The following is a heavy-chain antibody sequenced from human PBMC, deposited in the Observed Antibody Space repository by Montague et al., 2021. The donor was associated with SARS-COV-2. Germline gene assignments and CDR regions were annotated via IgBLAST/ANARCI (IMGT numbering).Heavy chain of an antibody. CDR2: INHSGSS. J-gene: IGHJ6*02. V-gene: IGHV4-34*01. Sequence: SETLSLTCTVSGGSISSPDYYWTWIRQPPGKGLVWIGEINHSGSSNYNPSLKNRVTLSVDKSKNQLTLKLTSVTDADTATYYCARGQVTIFAVLIMLPAAGGMDVWGQGTTVTVSS. CDR1: GGSISSPDYY. D-gene: IGHD3-3*01. CDR3: ARGQVTIFAVLIMLPAAGGMDV.